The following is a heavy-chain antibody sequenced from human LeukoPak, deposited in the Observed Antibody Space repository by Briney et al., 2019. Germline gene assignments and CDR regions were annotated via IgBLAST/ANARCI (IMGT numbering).Heavy chain of an antibody. CDR3: AQLKGFQPIYYFDY. CDR2: ISGSGGST. V-gene: IGHV3-23*01. Sequence: PGVSLRLSCSASVLTFSIYSMSCLRQAPGKGLEGGSSISGSGGSTDYADSVKGRFTISRDNSKNTLYMQMNSLRAEDTAVYYCAQLKGFQPIYYFDYWGQGTLVTVSS. D-gene: IGHD2-21*01. J-gene: IGHJ4*02. CDR1: VLTFSIYS.